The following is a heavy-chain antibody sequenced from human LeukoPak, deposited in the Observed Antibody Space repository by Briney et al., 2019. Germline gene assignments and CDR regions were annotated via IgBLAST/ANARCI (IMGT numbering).Heavy chain of an antibody. CDR3: ARFSSGWSPSGFDS. Sequence: GGSLRLSCAASGFTFSTYSMNWVRQAPGKGLVWVSRINSDGSSTSYADSVKGRFTISRDNAKNTLYLQMNSLRAEDTAVYYCARFSSGWSPSGFDSWGQGTLVTVSS. J-gene: IGHJ4*02. CDR2: INSDGSST. D-gene: IGHD6-19*01. V-gene: IGHV3-74*01. CDR1: GFTFSTYS.